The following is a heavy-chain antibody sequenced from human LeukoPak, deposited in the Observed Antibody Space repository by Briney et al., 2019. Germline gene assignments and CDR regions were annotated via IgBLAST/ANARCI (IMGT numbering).Heavy chain of an antibody. CDR1: GFTFSSHG. J-gene: IGHJ4*02. CDR2: ISYNGNNR. V-gene: IGHV3-33*01. D-gene: IGHD3-22*01. CDR3: ARWTGAYFSGYYDY. Sequence: PGGSLRLSCAASGFTFSSHGMHWVRQAPGKGLECATFISYNGNNRYYADSVKGRFSISRDNSKNTLSLQIDSQRDEDSGVYYCARWTGAYFSGYYDYWGQGTLVTVSS.